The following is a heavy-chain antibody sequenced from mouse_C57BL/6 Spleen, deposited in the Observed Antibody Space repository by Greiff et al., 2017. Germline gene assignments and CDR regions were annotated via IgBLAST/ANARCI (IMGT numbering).Heavy chain of an antibody. J-gene: IGHJ4*01. V-gene: IGHV1-50*01. CDR3: ARKEAYDGDYAMDY. CDR2: IDPSDSYT. CDR1: GYTFTSYW. D-gene: IGHD2-3*01. Sequence: QVQLQQPGAELVKPGASVKLSCKASGYTFTSYWMPWVKQRPGQGLEWIGEIDPSDSYTNYNQKFKGKATLTVDTSSSTAYMQLSSLTSEDSAVYYCARKEAYDGDYAMDYWGQGTSVTVSS.